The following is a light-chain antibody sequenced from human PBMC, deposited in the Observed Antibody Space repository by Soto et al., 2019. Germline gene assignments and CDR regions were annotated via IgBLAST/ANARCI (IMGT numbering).Light chain of an antibody. CDR1: QSVSNC. CDR2: DAS. V-gene: IGKV3-11*01. Sequence: EIVLTQSPDTLSLSPGEGATLSCRASQSVSNCLGWYQQKPGQAPRLLIYDASNRAPGIPARFSGSGSGTDFTLTISSLEPEDFAVYYCQQCSDWPPITFGQGTRLEIK. CDR3: QQCSDWPPIT. J-gene: IGKJ5*01.